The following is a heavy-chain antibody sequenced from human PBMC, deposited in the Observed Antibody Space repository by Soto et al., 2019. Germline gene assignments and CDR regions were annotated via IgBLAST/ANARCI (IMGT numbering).Heavy chain of an antibody. CDR2: SSPRGDTI. D-gene: IGHD6-19*01. CDR1: GFSLANYP. Sequence: GGSLRLSCVASGFSLANYPMNWVRQTPGKGLEWISYSSPRGDTIYYADSVEGRFTISRDNARNSLSLHMSSLRDEDSALYYCAKGPHTNVGWPYYFESWGQGSLVTVSS. V-gene: IGHV3-48*02. J-gene: IGHJ4*02. CDR3: AKGPHTNVGWPYYFES.